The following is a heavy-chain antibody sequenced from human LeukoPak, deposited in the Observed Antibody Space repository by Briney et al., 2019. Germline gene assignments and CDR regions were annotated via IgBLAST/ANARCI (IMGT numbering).Heavy chain of an antibody. CDR1: GFTFSSYA. Sequence: GGSLRLSCAASGFTFSSYAMSWVRQAPGKGLEWVSAISGSGGSTYYADSVKGRFTISRDNSKNTLYLQMNSLRAEDTAVYYSAQTDQLLLFAFDIWGQGTMVTVSS. D-gene: IGHD2-2*01. CDR3: AQTDQLLLFAFDI. J-gene: IGHJ3*02. V-gene: IGHV3-23*01. CDR2: ISGSGGST.